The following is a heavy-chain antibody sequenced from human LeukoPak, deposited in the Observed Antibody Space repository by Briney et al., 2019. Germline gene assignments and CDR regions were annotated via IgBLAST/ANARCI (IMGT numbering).Heavy chain of an antibody. Sequence: GGSLRLSCAASGFTVSSNYMSWVRQAPGKGLEWVSIIYSGGNTYYADSVKGRFTISRDNTKNTLDLQMNSLRAEDTAVYYCARSNYGSGSYMYYGLDVWGQGTTVTVSS. CDR3: ARSNYGSGSYMYYGLDV. D-gene: IGHD3-10*01. V-gene: IGHV3-66*01. CDR2: IYSGGNT. J-gene: IGHJ6*02. CDR1: GFTVSSNY.